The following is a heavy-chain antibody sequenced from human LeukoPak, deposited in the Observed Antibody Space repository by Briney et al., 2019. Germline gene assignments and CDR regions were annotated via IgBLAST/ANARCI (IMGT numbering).Heavy chain of an antibody. V-gene: IGHV3-30-3*01. CDR1: GFTFSSYA. CDR3: APDSYCSGGSCYSDYGDYEY. J-gene: IGHJ4*02. CDR2: ISYDGSNK. D-gene: IGHD2-15*01. Sequence: GGSLRLSCAASGFTFSSYAMHWVRQAPGKGLEWVAVISYDGSNKYYADSVKGRFTISRDNSKNTLYLQMNSLRAEDTAVYYCAPDSYCSGGSCYSDYGDYEYWGQGTLVTVSS.